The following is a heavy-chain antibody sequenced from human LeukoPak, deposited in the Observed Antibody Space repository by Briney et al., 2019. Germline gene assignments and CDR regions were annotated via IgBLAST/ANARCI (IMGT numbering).Heavy chain of an antibody. CDR1: GGSISSYY. Sequence: SETLSLTCTVFGGSISSYYWSWIRQPPGKGLEWIGYIYYSGSTNYNPSLKSRVTISVDTSKNQFSLKLSSVTAADTAVYYCARAPENPEYSYYGMDVWGQGTTVTVSS. CDR3: ARAPENPEYSYYGMDV. D-gene: IGHD1-14*01. J-gene: IGHJ6*02. CDR2: IYYSGST. V-gene: IGHV4-59*01.